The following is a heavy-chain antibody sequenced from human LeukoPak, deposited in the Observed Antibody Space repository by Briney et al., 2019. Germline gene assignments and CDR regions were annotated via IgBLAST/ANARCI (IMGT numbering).Heavy chain of an antibody. Sequence: SVKVSCKASGGTFSSYAISWVRQAPGQGLEGMGRIIPILGIANYAQKFQGRVTITADKSTSTAYMELSSLRSEDTAVYYCARARSVTTPYFDYWGQGSLVTVSS. CDR2: IIPILGIA. CDR3: ARARSVTTPYFDY. D-gene: IGHD4-17*01. CDR1: GGTFSSYA. J-gene: IGHJ4*02. V-gene: IGHV1-69*04.